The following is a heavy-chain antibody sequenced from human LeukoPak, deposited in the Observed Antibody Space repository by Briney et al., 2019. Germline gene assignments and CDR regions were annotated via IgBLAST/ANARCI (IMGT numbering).Heavy chain of an antibody. CDR1: GFSFNSYA. CDR2: IIGSSGST. CDR3: AKGGYDYVEVAYFDF. Sequence: GGSLRLSCAASGFSFNSYAMTWVRQAPGKGLEWASIIIGSSGSTFYADSVKGRFTISRDNSKNTLYLQMNSLRVEDTAVYYCAKGGYDYVEVAYFDFWGQGTLVTVSS. J-gene: IGHJ4*02. D-gene: IGHD5-12*01. V-gene: IGHV3-23*01.